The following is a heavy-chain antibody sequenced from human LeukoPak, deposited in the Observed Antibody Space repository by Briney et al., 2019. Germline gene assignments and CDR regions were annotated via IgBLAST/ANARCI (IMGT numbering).Heavy chain of an antibody. V-gene: IGHV3-74*03. Sequence: PGGSLRLSCAASGFTFSTSWMHWVRQTPGKGLVWVSRIEGDGSGTTYADSVKGRFTISRDNAKNTLYLQMSSLRAEDTAVYYCARRGNSDHYYAMDVWGQGTTVTVSS. J-gene: IGHJ6*02. CDR3: ARRGNSDHYYAMDV. D-gene: IGHD4-23*01. CDR2: IEGDGSGT. CDR1: GFTFSTSW.